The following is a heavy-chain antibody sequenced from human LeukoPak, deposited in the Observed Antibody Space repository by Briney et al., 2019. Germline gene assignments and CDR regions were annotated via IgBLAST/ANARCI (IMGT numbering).Heavy chain of an antibody. D-gene: IGHD5-24*01. J-gene: IGHJ4*02. V-gene: IGHV1-69*13. Sequence: SVKVSCKASGYTFTSYAMNWVRQAPGQGLEWMGGIIPIFGTANYAQKFQGRVTITADESTSAAYMELSSLRPEDTAVYYCARMAPSDYWGQGTLVTVSS. CDR2: IIPIFGTA. CDR3: ARMAPSDY. CDR1: GYTFTSYA.